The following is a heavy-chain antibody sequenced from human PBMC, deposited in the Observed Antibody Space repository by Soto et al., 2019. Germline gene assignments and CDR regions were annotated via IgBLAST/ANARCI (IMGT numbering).Heavy chain of an antibody. J-gene: IGHJ5*02. CDR1: GFDFSSYA. Sequence: EVQLLESGGGLVQPGGSLRLSCAASGFDFSSYAMSWVRQAPGKGLECISLISGTGVPTLYAESVKGRFAVTRDNSKDTLFLEMNNLRVDDTAIYYCAKSFCSSSSCFFLWVDPWGPGTLVTVSS. V-gene: IGHV3-23*01. CDR3: AKSFCSSSSCFFLWVDP. CDR2: ISGTGVPT. D-gene: IGHD2-2*01.